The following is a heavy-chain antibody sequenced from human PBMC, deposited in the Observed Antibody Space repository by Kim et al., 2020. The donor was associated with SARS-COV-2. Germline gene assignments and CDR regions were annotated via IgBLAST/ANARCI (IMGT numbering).Heavy chain of an antibody. Sequence: TPSLKSRVTISVDTSKNQFSLKLSSVTAADTAVYYCAGAAARPTPIYFDYWGQGTLVTVSS. J-gene: IGHJ4*02. CDR3: AGAAARPTPIYFDY. V-gene: IGHV4-31*02. D-gene: IGHD6-6*01.